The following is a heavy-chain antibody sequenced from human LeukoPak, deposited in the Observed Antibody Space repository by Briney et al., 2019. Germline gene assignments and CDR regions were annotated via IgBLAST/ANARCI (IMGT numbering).Heavy chain of an antibody. V-gene: IGHV3-23*01. Sequence: GGSLRLSCAASGFTFSSYAMSWVRQAPGKGLEWVSAISGSGGSTYYADSVKGRFTISRDNSKNTLYLQMNSLRAEDTAVYYCAASISSGYQYYFDYWAREPWSPSPQ. J-gene: IGHJ4*02. CDR1: GFTFSSYA. CDR3: AASISSGYQYYFDY. D-gene: IGHD3-22*01. CDR2: ISGSGGST.